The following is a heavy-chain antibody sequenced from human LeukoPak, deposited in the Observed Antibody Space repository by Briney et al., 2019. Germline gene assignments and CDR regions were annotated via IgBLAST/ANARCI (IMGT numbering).Heavy chain of an antibody. J-gene: IGHJ3*02. CDR1: GFTFGSYS. V-gene: IGHV3-21*01. CDR3: ARDRITIFGVVSLGAFDI. CDR2: ISSSSSYI. Sequence: GGSLRLSCAASGFTFGSYSMNWVRQAPGKGLEWVSSISSSSSYIYYADSVKGRFTISRDNAKNSLYLQMNSLRAEDTAVYYCARDRITIFGVVSLGAFDIWGQGTMVTVSS. D-gene: IGHD3-3*01.